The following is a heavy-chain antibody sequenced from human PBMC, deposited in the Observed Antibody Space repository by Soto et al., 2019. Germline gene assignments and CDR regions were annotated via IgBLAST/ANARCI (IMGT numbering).Heavy chain of an antibody. CDR1: GGTFSSYA. J-gene: IGHJ6*02. V-gene: IGHV1-69*12. Sequence: QVQLVQSGAEVKKPGSSVKVSCKASGGTFSSYAISWVRQAPGQGLEWMGGIIPIFGTANYAQKFQARVTITADESTSTAYMELSSLRSEDTAVYYCARAVVVVAATYYYYGMDVWGQGTTVTVSS. D-gene: IGHD2-15*01. CDR3: ARAVVVVAATYYYYGMDV. CDR2: IIPIFGTA.